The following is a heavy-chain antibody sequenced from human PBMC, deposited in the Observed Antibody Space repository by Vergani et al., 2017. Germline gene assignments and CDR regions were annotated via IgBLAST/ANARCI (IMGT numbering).Heavy chain of an antibody. Sequence: EVQLVTSGGGLVQPGGSLRLSCAASGFVFDEYALHWVRQSPGKGLEWVSGISWNRGKIAYADSVKGRFTISRDTAKKSLYLQMNSLRAEDTAVYYCGGGDYPGRYFDCWGQGTLVTVSS. CDR2: ISWNRGKI. CDR3: GGGDYPGRYFDC. D-gene: IGHD4-17*01. CDR1: GFVFDEYA. V-gene: IGHV3-9*01. J-gene: IGHJ4*02.